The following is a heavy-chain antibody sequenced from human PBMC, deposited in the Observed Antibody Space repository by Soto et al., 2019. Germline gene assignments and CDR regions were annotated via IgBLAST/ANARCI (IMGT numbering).Heavy chain of an antibody. CDR3: ARPRVGYIWGGYRHGYFDY. CDR2: INHSGST. Sequence: SETLSLTCAVYGGSFRGYYWSWIRQPPGKGLEWIGEINHSGSTNYNPSLKSRVTISVDTSKNQFSLKLSSVTAADTAVYYCARPRVGYIWGGYRHGYFDYWGQGTLVTVSS. J-gene: IGHJ4*02. CDR1: GGSFRGYY. D-gene: IGHD3-16*02. V-gene: IGHV4-34*01.